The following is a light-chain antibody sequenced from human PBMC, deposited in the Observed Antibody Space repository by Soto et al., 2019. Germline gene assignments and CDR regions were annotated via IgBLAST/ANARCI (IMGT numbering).Light chain of an antibody. CDR3: AAWDDRLSRYV. CDR2: RND. Sequence: QSVLTQPPSASGTPGQGVAISCSGSSSNIGSNYVYWYQQLPGTAPKLLICRNDQRPSGVPDRFSGSKSGTSASLALSGLRSEDEADYYCAAWDDRLSRYVFGTGTKVTVL. V-gene: IGLV1-47*01. CDR1: SSNIGSNY. J-gene: IGLJ1*01.